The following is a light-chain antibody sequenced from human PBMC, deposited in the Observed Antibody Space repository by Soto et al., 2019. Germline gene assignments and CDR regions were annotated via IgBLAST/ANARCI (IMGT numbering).Light chain of an antibody. V-gene: IGLV2-8*01. CDR1: SSDVGRYNY. J-gene: IGLJ2*01. CDR3: SSYTGSNNLLI. CDR2: EVT. Sequence: QSALTQPPSASGSPGQSVTISCTGTSSDVGRYNYVSWYQQEPGKAPKLIIYEVTERPSGVPDRFSGSKSGNTASLTVSRLQDEDEADYYCSSYTGSNNLLIFGGGTKLTVL.